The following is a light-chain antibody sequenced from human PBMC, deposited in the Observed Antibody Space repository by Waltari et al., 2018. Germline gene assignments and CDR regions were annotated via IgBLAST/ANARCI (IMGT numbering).Light chain of an antibody. V-gene: IGLV2-11*01. Sequence: QSALTQPRSVSGAPGQSVTISCTGTSTAVGGYKDVSWYQQHPGKAPKLMIYDVSKRPSGVPDRFSGSKSGNTASLTISGLQAEDEADYYCCSYAGSFVVFGGGTKLTVL. CDR1: STAVGGYKD. CDR3: CSYAGSFVV. J-gene: IGLJ2*01. CDR2: DVS.